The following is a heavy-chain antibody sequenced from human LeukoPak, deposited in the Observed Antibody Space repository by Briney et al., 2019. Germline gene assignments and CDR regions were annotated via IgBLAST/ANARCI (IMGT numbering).Heavy chain of an antibody. V-gene: IGHV1-2*02. Sequence: ASVKVSCKASGYTFTGYYMHWVRQAPGQGLEWMGWINPNSGGTNYAQKFQGRVTMTRDTSISTAYMELSRLRSDDTAVYYCARDYDKARGSDAFDIWGQGTMVTVSS. CDR1: GYTFTGYY. CDR2: INPNSGGT. CDR3: ARDYDKARGSDAFDI. J-gene: IGHJ3*02. D-gene: IGHD3-3*01.